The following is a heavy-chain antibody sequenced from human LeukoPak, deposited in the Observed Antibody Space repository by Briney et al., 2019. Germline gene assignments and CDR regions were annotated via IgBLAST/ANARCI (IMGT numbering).Heavy chain of an antibody. CDR1: GGSISRYY. CDR3: ARHSGAGTGFVY. V-gene: IGHV4-59*08. Sequence: SETLSLTCTVSGGSISRYYWSWIRQPPGKGLEWIGYIYYSGSTNYNPSLKSRLTISIDTSKNQFSLKLSSVTAADTAVYYCARHSGAGTGFVYWGQGTLVTVSS. CDR2: IYYSGST. J-gene: IGHJ4*02. D-gene: IGHD6-19*01.